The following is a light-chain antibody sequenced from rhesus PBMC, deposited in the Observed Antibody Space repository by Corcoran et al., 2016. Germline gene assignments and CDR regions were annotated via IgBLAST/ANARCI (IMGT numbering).Light chain of an antibody. J-gene: IGKJ4*01. CDR3: QQTSHLSPLT. Sequence: EIVVTQFPATLSLSPGERATLSCRASQTVGSHLVWYQQKPGQAPRLLSYDISRRATGIPDRFSGSASGTDFTLTISRLEPEDFGLSYCQQTSHLSPLTFGGGTKV. CDR2: DIS. V-gene: IGKV3-24*04. CDR1: QTVGSH.